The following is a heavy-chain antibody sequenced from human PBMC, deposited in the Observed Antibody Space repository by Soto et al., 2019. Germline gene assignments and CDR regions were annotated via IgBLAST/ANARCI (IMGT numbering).Heavy chain of an antibody. CDR2: ISYDGSNK. CDR1: GFPFSNYP. V-gene: IGHV3-30-3*01. Sequence: QVQLVESGGGVVQPGRSLRLSCAASGFPFSNYPMHWVRQAPGKGLEWVAVISYDGSNKYYADSVKGRFTISRDDSKNTLYLQMNSLRPDDTALFYCARELGSVDDYWGQGTLVTVSS. J-gene: IGHJ4*02. D-gene: IGHD1-26*01. CDR3: ARELGSVDDY.